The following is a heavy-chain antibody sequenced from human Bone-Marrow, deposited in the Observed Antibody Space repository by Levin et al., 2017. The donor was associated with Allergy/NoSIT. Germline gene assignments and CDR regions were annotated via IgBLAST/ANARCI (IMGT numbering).Heavy chain of an antibody. CDR3: ARVRGPQGTVDY. CDR2: ISSSGSTI. J-gene: IGHJ4*02. Sequence: GGSLRLSCAASGFTFSSYEMNWVRQAPGKGLEWVSYISSSGSTIYYADSVKGRFTISRDNAKNSLYLQMNSLRAEDTAVYYCARVRGPQGTVDYWGQGTLVTVSS. CDR1: GFTFSSYE. V-gene: IGHV3-48*03. D-gene: IGHD1-1*01.